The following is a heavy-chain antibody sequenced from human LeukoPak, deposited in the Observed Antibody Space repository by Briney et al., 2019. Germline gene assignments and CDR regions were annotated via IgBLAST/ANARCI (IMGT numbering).Heavy chain of an antibody. CDR1: GFTFSSYS. CDR3: AILGYCSGGSCPPAHYYYYYMDV. J-gene: IGHJ6*03. CDR2: ISSSSSYI. D-gene: IGHD2-15*01. Sequence: GGSLRLSCAASGFTFSSYSMNWVRQAPGKGLEWVSSISSSSSYIYYADSVKGRFTISRDNAKNSLYLQMNSLRAEDTAVYYCAILGYCSGGSCPPAHYYYYYMDVWGKGTTVTISS. V-gene: IGHV3-21*01.